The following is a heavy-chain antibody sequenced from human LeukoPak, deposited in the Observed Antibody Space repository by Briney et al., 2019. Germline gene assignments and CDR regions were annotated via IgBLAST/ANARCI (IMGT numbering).Heavy chain of an antibody. CDR2: ISGGAGST. V-gene: IGHV3-23*01. CDR3: AVTGRGSFDY. CDR1: AITFSTYA. Sequence: GGSLRLSCAASAITFSTYAMSWVRQAPGKGLECVSVISGGAGSTYYADSVKGRFTISRDNSKNTLYLQMNSLRAEDTAVYYCAVTGRGSFDYWGQGTLVTVSS. J-gene: IGHJ4*02. D-gene: IGHD7-27*01.